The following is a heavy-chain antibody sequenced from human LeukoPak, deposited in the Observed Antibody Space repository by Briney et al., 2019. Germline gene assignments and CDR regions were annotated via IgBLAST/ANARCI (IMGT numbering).Heavy chain of an antibody. V-gene: IGHV3-23*01. CDR3: AKWVGYYDSSGYYENLGHFDY. Sequence: GGSLRLSCAASGFTFSSYAMSWVRQAPGKGLEWVSSINNRGGSTFYADSVKGRFTISRDSSKNTLYLQMNSLRAEDTAIYYCAKWVGYYDSSGYYENLGHFDYWGQGTLVTVSS. CDR2: INNRGGST. D-gene: IGHD3-22*01. J-gene: IGHJ4*02. CDR1: GFTFSSYA.